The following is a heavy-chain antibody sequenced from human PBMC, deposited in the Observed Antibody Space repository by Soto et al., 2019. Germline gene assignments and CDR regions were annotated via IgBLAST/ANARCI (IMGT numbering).Heavy chain of an antibody. CDR3: ARPTIPTYCSSTSCYNDYYYGMDV. Sequence: NPSETLSLTCTVSGGSISSSSYYWGWIRQPPGKGLEWIGSILYSGTTYYNPSLKSRVTLSVDTSRNQFSLKVSSVTAADTAVYYCARPTIPTYCSSTSCYNDYYYGMDVWGQGTTVTVSS. V-gene: IGHV4-39*01. CDR1: GGSISSSSYY. CDR2: ILYSGTT. J-gene: IGHJ6*02. D-gene: IGHD2-2*02.